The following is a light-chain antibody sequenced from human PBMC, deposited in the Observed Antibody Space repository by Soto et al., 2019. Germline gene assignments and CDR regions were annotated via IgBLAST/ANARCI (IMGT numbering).Light chain of an antibody. V-gene: IGKV3-20*01. J-gene: IGKJ1*01. Sequence: EIVLTQSPGTLSLSPGERATLSCRASQSVSSSYLAWYQQKPGQAPRLLIYGASSTATGISDRFSGSGTGTDFTITISRLEPEDLAEYYCQQYGSSPTFGQGTKVEIK. CDR3: QQYGSSPT. CDR1: QSVSSSY. CDR2: GAS.